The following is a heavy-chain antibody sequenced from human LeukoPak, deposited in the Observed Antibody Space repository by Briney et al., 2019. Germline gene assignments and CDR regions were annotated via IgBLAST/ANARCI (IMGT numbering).Heavy chain of an antibody. Sequence: SETLSLTCTVSGGSISSSSYYWGWIRQPPGKGLEWIGSIYYSGSTYYNPSLESRVTISVDTSKNQFSLKLSSVTAADTAVYSCARLSSDTGSSWFEYYFDYWGQGTLVTVSS. D-gene: IGHD6-13*01. CDR1: GGSISSSSYY. CDR2: IYYSGST. CDR3: ARLSSDTGSSWFEYYFDY. J-gene: IGHJ4*02. V-gene: IGHV4-39*01.